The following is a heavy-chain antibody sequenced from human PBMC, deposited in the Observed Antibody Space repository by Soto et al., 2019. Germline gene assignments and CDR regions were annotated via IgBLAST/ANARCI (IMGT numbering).Heavy chain of an antibody. CDR1: GYTFTGHY. D-gene: IGHD5-12*01. J-gene: IGHJ4*02. Sequence: ASVKVSCKASGYTFTGHYIHWVRQAPGQGLEWMGWMNANSGGANYAPKFQGRVSMTRDTSISTAYMQLSRLTSDDTAVYYCARDQNGDDLGSPDYWGQGTVVTVSS. V-gene: IGHV1-2*02. CDR3: ARDQNGDDLGSPDY. CDR2: MNANSGGA.